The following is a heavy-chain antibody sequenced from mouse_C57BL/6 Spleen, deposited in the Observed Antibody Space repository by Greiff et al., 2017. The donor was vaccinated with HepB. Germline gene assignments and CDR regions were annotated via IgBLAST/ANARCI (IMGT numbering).Heavy chain of an antibody. CDR3: ARFDYDGGAMDY. D-gene: IGHD2-4*01. V-gene: IGHV5-17*01. CDR1: GFTFSDYG. Sequence: EVMLVESGGGLVKPGGSLKLSCAASGFTFSDYGMHWVRQAPEKGLEWVAYISSGSSTIYYADTVKGRFTISRDNAKNTLFLQMTSLKSEDTAMYYCARFDYDGGAMDYWGQGTSVTVSS. CDR2: ISSGSSTI. J-gene: IGHJ4*01.